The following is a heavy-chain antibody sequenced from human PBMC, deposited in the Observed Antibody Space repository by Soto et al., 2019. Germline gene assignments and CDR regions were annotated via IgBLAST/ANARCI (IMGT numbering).Heavy chain of an antibody. CDR2: INHSGST. D-gene: IGHD4-4*01. J-gene: IGHJ5*02. Sequence: SETLSLTCAVYGGSFSGYYWSWIRQPPGKGLEWIGAINHSGSTNYNPSLKSRVTISVDTSKNQFSLNLSSVTAADTAVYYCASRYRSSLDHDYSNQQNWFDPWGQGTLVTVSS. CDR3: ASRYRSSLDHDYSNQQNWFDP. CDR1: GGSFSGYY. V-gene: IGHV4-34*01.